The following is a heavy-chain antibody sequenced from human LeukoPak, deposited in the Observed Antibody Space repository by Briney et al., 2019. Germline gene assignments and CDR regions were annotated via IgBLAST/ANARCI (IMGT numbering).Heavy chain of an antibody. CDR2: IFYSGTT. J-gene: IGHJ3*01. Sequence: SETLSLTCTVSGGSVSGYYWSWIRQSPGKGLEWIGYIFYSGTTLYSPSLKSRVTMSVDTSENQFSLKLTSVTAADTAVYYCAKDFQGQIPDAFDVWGQGTMVTVSS. V-gene: IGHV4-59*08. D-gene: IGHD2-15*01. CDR3: AKDFQGQIPDAFDV. CDR1: GGSVSGYY.